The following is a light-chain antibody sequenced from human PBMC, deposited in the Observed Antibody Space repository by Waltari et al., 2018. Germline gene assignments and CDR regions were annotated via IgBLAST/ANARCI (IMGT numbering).Light chain of an antibody. CDR1: SSDVGAYNY. J-gene: IGLJ3*02. CDR3: SSYTTSGSLV. V-gene: IGLV2-14*01. CDR2: AVS. Sequence: QSALTQPASVSGSPGQSITISCTGTSSDVGAYNYVSWYQQYPGTAPKLMIYAVSNRPSGSSDRFSGSKSGNTASLTISGLRAEDEADYYCSSYTTSGSLVFGGGTKVTV.